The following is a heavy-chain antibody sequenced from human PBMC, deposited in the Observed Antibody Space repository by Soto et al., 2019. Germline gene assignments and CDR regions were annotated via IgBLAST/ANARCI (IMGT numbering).Heavy chain of an antibody. CDR2: ILPMLDRT. CDR3: TLGSWSAETFDI. J-gene: IGHJ3*02. D-gene: IGHD6-13*01. CDR1: GGTFSTYT. Sequence: QVQLVQSGAEVKKPGSSVKVSCKASGGTFSTYTIIWVRQAPGQGLEWMGRILPMLDRTNSAQRFQGRVTITADKSTSTAYLERSSLRSEDTAVYYCTLGSWSAETFDIWGRGTMVTVSS. V-gene: IGHV1-69*02.